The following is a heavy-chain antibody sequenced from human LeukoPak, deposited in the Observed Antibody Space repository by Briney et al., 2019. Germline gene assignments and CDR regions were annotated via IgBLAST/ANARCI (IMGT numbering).Heavy chain of an antibody. CDR3: AKSPLFMIVVVS. CDR2: ISGSGGST. CDR1: GFTFSSYA. Sequence: GGSLRLSCAASGFTFSSYAMSWVRQAPGKGLEWVSAISGSGGSTYYADSVKGRFTISRDDSKNTLYLQMDSLRAEDTAVYYCAKSPLFMIVVVSWGQGTLVTVSS. J-gene: IGHJ4*02. D-gene: IGHD3-22*01. V-gene: IGHV3-23*01.